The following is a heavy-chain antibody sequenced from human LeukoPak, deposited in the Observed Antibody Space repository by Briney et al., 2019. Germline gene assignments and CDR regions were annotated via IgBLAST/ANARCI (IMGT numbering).Heavy chain of an antibody. Sequence: SETLSLTCTVSGGSISSGGYYWSWIRQPPGKGLEWIGYIYHSGSTYYNPSLKSRVTISVDTSKNQFSLKLSSVTAADTAVYYCVSVPTYYYDSSGSPVGFQHWGQGTLVTVSS. CDR2: IYHSGST. CDR3: VSVPTYYYDSSGSPVGFQH. CDR1: GGSISSGGYY. V-gene: IGHV4-30-2*01. J-gene: IGHJ1*01. D-gene: IGHD3-22*01.